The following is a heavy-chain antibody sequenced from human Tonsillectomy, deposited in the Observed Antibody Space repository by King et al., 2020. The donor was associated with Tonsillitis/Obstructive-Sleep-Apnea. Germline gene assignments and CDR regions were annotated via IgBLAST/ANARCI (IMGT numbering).Heavy chain of an antibody. J-gene: IGHJ6*03. CDR3: ARPWGGDPSYSYHYMDV. Sequence: QLQESGPRLVKPSETLSLTCTVSGGSFTSSSYYWGWIRQPPGKGLEWIGSIYFSGSTYYNPSLKSRVSISVDTSKNQFSLRLSSVTAADTAVYYCARPWGGDPSYSYHYMDVWGNGTTVTVSS. V-gene: IGHV4-39*01. CDR2: IYFSGST. CDR1: GGSFTSSSYY. D-gene: IGHD4-17*01.